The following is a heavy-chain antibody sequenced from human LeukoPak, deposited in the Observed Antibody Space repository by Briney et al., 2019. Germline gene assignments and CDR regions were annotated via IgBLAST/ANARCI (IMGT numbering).Heavy chain of an antibody. CDR3: ARSSQEPLLWFGETSDYYYYYMDV. Sequence: PSETLSLTCTVSGYSISSGYYWGWIRQPPGKGLEWIGSIYHSGSTYYNPSLKSRVTISVDTSKNQFSLKLSSVTAADTAVYYCARSSQEPLLWFGETSDYYYYYMDVWGKGTTVTVSS. D-gene: IGHD3-10*01. J-gene: IGHJ6*03. CDR2: IYHSGST. V-gene: IGHV4-38-2*02. CDR1: GYSISSGYY.